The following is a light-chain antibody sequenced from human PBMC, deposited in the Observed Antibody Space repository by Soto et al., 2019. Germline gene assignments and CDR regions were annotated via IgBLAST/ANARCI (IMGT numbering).Light chain of an antibody. CDR3: QHYNSYSEA. V-gene: IGKV3-15*01. CDR1: QSVSSN. Sequence: EIVMTQSPATLSVSPGERATRSCRASQSVSSNLAWYQQKPGQAPRLLIYGASTRATGIPARFSGSGSGTEFTLTISSLQPDDFATYYCQHYNSYSEAFGQGTKGDI. J-gene: IGKJ1*01. CDR2: GAS.